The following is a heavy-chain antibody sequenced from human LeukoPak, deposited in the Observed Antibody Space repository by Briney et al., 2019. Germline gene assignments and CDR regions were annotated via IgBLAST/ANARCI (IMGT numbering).Heavy chain of an antibody. D-gene: IGHD6-19*01. CDR1: GFTFSSYE. CDR3: ASSDSGWFDY. CDR2: ISSSGSTI. Sequence: GGSLRLSRAASGFTFSSYEMNWVRQAPGKGLEWVSYISSSGSTIYYADSVKGRFTISRDNAKNSLYLQMNSLRAEDTAVYYCASSDSGWFDYWGQGTLVTVSS. J-gene: IGHJ4*02. V-gene: IGHV3-48*03.